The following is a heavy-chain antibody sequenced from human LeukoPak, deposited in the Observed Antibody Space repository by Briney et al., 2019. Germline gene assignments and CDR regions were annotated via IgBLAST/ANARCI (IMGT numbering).Heavy chain of an antibody. CDR2: ISSSGSTI. CDR3: ARDTNTRIQLWFRQNYYYYMDV. Sequence: GGSLRLSCAASGFTFSSYEMNWVRQAPGKGLEWVSYISSSGSTIYYADSVKGRFTVSRDNAKNSLYLQMNSLRAEDTAVYYCARDTNTRIQLWFRQNYYYYMDVWGKGTTVTVSS. V-gene: IGHV3-48*03. D-gene: IGHD5-18*01. CDR1: GFTFSSYE. J-gene: IGHJ6*03.